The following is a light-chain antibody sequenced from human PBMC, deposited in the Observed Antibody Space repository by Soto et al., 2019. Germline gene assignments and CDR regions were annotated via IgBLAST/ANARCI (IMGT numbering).Light chain of an antibody. J-gene: IGKJ1*01. V-gene: IGKV3-20*01. CDR2: GAS. CDR1: QSVSSSY. CDR3: QQYGSSPRT. Sequence: EIVWTQSPGTLSLSPGERATLSCRASQSVSSSYLAWYQQKPGQAPRLLIYGASSRATGIPDRFSGSGSGTEFTLTISRLEPEDFAVYYCQQYGSSPRTFGQGTKVDIK.